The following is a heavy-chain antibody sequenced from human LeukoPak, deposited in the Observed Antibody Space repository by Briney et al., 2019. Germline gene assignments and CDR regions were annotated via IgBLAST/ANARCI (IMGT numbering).Heavy chain of an antibody. CDR3: ARTGYGRGYYFDY. CDR2: IYYSGST. Sequence: SETLSLTCTVSGGSISSSSYYWGWIRQPPGKGLEWIGSIYYSGSTYYNPSLKSRVTISVDTSKNQFSLKLSSVTAADTAVYYCARTGYGRGYYFDYWGQGTLVTVSS. V-gene: IGHV4-39*07. CDR1: GGSISSSSYY. D-gene: IGHD3-10*02. J-gene: IGHJ4*02.